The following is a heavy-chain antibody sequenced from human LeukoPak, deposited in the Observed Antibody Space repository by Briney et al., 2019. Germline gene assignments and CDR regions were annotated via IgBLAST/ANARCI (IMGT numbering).Heavy chain of an antibody. V-gene: IGHV4-59*08. J-gene: IGHJ3*02. CDR2: IYYSWNT. D-gene: IGHD6-13*01. CDR3: ARHPTPGIAAAGTLAFDI. CDR1: GGSISSYY. Sequence: SETLSLTCTVSGGSISSYYWSWIRQPPGKGLEWIGYIYYSWNTNYNPSLKSRVTISVDTPKNQFSLKLSSVTAADTALYYCARHPTPGIAAAGTLAFDIWGQGTMVTVSS.